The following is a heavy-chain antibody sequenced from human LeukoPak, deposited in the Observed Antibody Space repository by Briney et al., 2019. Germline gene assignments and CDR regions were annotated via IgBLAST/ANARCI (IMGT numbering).Heavy chain of an antibody. CDR3: ARSSGMDY. Sequence: SETLSLTCAVYGGSFSGYYWSWIRQPPGKGLEWIGEINHSGSTNYNPSLKSRVTISVDTSKNQFSLKLSSVTAADTAVYYCARSSGMDYWGQGTLVTVSS. D-gene: IGHD1-26*01. V-gene: IGHV4-34*01. J-gene: IGHJ4*02. CDR1: GGSFSGYY. CDR2: INHSGST.